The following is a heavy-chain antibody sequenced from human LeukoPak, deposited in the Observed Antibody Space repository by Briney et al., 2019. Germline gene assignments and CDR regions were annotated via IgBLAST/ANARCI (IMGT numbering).Heavy chain of an antibody. CDR3: ITDRGYCTNGVCYIYYFDY. D-gene: IGHD2-8*01. CDR2: IKSKTDGGTT. V-gene: IGHV3-15*01. Sequence: GGSLRLSCAASGFTFSNTWMSWVRQAPGKGLEWVDRIKSKTDGGTTDYAAPVKGRFTISRDDSKNTLYLQMNSLKTEDTAVYYCITDRGYCTNGVCYIYYFDYWGQGTLVTVSS. CDR1: GFTFSNTW. J-gene: IGHJ4*02.